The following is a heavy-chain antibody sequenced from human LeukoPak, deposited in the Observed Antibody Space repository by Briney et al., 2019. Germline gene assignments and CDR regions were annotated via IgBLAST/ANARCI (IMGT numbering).Heavy chain of an antibody. CDR2: IKSRTYGGTT. J-gene: IGHJ4*02. Sequence: NPGGSLRLSCATSGFTFSNAWMSWVRQAPGKGLEWVGLIKSRTYGGTTDYAAPVKGRFTISRDDSKNTLYLQMNSLKTEDTAVYYCTTDRSIEVGSWYDYWGQGTQVTVSS. CDR1: GFTFSNAW. V-gene: IGHV3-15*01. D-gene: IGHD6-13*01. CDR3: TTDRSIEVGSWYDY.